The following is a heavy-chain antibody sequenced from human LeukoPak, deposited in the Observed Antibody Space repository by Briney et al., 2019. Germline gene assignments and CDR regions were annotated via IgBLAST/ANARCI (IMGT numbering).Heavy chain of an antibody. CDR3: ARENFFHYYDKSDYYSFGLSWFDP. CDR1: GYTFTGYY. D-gene: IGHD3-22*01. J-gene: IGHJ5*02. Sequence: GASVKVSCKASGYTFTGYYMHWVRQAPGQGLEWMGWINPNSGGTNYAQKFQGRVTMTRDTSISTAYMELSRLRSDDTAVYYCARENFFHYYDKSDYYSFGLSWFDPWGQGTLVTVSP. V-gene: IGHV1-2*02. CDR2: INPNSGGT.